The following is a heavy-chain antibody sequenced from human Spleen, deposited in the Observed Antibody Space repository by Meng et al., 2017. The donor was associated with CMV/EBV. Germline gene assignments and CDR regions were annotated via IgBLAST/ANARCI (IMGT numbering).Heavy chain of an antibody. CDR2: INPNSGGT. CDR3: ARVRRARDIDY. Sequence: GQRLEVGAGVKHAGASVKVSCKASGYTFYGYYMNWVRQAPGKGLEWMGWINPNSGGTNYAQKFQGRVTRTRDTSISTAYMELSRLRSDDTAVYYCARVRRARDIDYWGQGTLVTVSS. CDR1: GYTFYGYY. J-gene: IGHJ4*02. V-gene: IGHV1-2*02.